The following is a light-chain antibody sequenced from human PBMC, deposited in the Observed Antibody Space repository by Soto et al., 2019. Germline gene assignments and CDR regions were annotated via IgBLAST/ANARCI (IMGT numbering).Light chain of an antibody. V-gene: IGKV3-20*01. CDR1: QSVGRDY. Sequence: EIVLTQSPGTLSLSPGDRATLSCRASQSVGRDYLAWFQHKGGQAPRLLVHGASNRATGIPDRFSGSGSGTDFTLIFSRLEPEDFAVYYCHQYATDPLTFGGGTKVEI. CDR2: GAS. J-gene: IGKJ4*01. CDR3: HQYATDPLT.